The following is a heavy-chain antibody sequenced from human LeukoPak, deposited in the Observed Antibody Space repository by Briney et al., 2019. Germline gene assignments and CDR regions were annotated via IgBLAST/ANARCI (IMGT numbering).Heavy chain of an antibody. D-gene: IGHD5/OR15-5a*01. V-gene: IGHV4-38-2*01. Sequence: SETLSLTCAVSGYSISSGYYWGWIRQPPGKGLEWIGSIYHSGSTYYNPSLKSRVTISVATSKNQFSLKLSSVTAADTAVYYCARGLSTTTDYWGQGTLVTVSS. CDR2: IYHSGST. CDR1: GYSISSGYY. J-gene: IGHJ4*02. CDR3: ARGLSTTTDY.